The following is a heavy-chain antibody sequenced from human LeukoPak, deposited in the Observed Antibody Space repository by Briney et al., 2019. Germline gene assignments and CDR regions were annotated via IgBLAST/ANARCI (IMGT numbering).Heavy chain of an antibody. D-gene: IGHD5-24*01. J-gene: IGHJ4*02. CDR1: GFTFSSYA. Sequence: SGGSLRLSCAASGFTFSSYAMHWVRQAPGKGLEWVAVISYDGSNKYYAGSVKGRFTISRDNSKNTLYLQMNSLRAEDTAVYYCAITFSGWLQWDDYYFDYWGQGTLVTVSS. CDR3: AITFSGWLQWDDYYFDY. CDR2: ISYDGSNK. V-gene: IGHV3-30*04.